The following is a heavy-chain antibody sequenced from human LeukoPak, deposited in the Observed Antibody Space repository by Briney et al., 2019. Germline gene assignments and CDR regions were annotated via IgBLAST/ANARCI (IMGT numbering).Heavy chain of an antibody. V-gene: IGHV4-4*07. Sequence: SSETLSLTCAVSGDSISNYYWSWIRQPAGKGLEWIGRFYSSVNTNYNPSLKSRVTMSVDTSQNQFSLKLSSVTAADTAVYYCAREALIEGFYYFMDVWGKGTTVTVSS. CDR2: FYSSVNT. CDR3: AREALIEGFYYFMDV. J-gene: IGHJ6*04. CDR1: GDSISNYY.